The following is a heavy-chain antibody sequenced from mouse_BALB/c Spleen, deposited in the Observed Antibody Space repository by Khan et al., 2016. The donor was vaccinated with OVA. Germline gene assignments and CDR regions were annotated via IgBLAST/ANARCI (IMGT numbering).Heavy chain of an antibody. V-gene: IGHV1-77*01. CDR1: GYTFTEYY. Sequence: QVQLQQSGAELARPGASVKLSCKASGYTFTEYYINWVKQRTGQGLEWIGEISPGSGDTYYNEKLKGKATLTADKSTSTAYMQLSSLTSEASAVYFCARRNYFGDTFAYWGQGTLVTVSA. CDR3: ARRNYFGDTFAY. J-gene: IGHJ3*01. CDR2: ISPGSGDT. D-gene: IGHD1-2*01.